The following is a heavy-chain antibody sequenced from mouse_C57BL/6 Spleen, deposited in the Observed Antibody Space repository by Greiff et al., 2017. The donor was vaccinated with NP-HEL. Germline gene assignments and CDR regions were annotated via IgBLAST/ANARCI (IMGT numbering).Heavy chain of an antibody. CDR1: GFTFSSYA. Sequence: EVMLVESGGGLVKPGGSLKLSCAASGFTFSSYAMSWVRQTPEKRLEWVATISDGGSYTYYPDNVKGRFTISRDNAKNNLYLQMSHLKSEDTAMYYCARDLNGYDAVFDYWGQGTTLTVSS. V-gene: IGHV5-4*01. CDR2: ISDGGSYT. J-gene: IGHJ2*01. D-gene: IGHD2-2*01. CDR3: ARDLNGYDAVFDY.